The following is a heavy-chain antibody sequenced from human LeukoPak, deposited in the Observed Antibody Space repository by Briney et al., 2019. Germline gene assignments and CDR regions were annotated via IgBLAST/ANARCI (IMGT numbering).Heavy chain of an antibody. CDR2: INSDGSST. CDR3: ARGSGGAFDI. D-gene: IGHD6-19*01. Sequence: GGSLRLSCAASGFTFSSYWMHWVRQAPGKGLMWVSRINSDGSSTSYADSVRGRFTISRDNAKNTLYLQMNSLRAEDTTVYYCARGSGGAFDIWGQGTMVTVSS. V-gene: IGHV3-74*01. CDR1: GFTFSSYW. J-gene: IGHJ3*02.